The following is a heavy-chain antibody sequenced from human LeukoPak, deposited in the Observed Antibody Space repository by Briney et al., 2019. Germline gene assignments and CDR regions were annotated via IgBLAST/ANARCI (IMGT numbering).Heavy chain of an antibody. CDR2: ISSSSSTI. CDR1: GFTFSRDT. CDR3: ATGVSGPIDS. D-gene: IGHD5-12*01. Sequence: PGGSLRLSCAASGFTFSRDTMNWVRQAPGKGLEWISYISSSSSTIYYADSVKGRFTISRDNANNSVNLQMNSLRAEDTAVYYCATGVSGPIDSWGQGTLVTVSS. V-gene: IGHV3-48*01. J-gene: IGHJ4*02.